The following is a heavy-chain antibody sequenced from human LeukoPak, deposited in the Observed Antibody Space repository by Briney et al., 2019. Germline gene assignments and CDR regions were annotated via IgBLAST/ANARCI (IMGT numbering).Heavy chain of an antibody. CDR3: AKVGRGSYPRRVYFDY. CDR2: ISGSGGST. Sequence: TGGSLRLSCAASGFTFSSYAMSWVRQAPGKGLEWVSAISGSGGSTYYADSVKGRFTISRNNSNNTLYLQMNSLRAEDTAVYYCAKVGRGSYPRRVYFDYWGQGTLVTVSS. CDR1: GFTFSSYA. D-gene: IGHD1-26*01. V-gene: IGHV3-23*01. J-gene: IGHJ4*02.